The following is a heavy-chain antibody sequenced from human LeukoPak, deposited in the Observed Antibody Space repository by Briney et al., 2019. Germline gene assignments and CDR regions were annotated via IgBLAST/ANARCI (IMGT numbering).Heavy chain of an antibody. J-gene: IGHJ3*02. D-gene: IGHD1-14*01. Sequence: SETLSLTCAVYGGSFSGYYWSWIRQPPGKGLEWIGEINHSGSTNYNPSLKSRVTISVDTSKNQFSLKLSSVTAADTAVYYCARRDTGHFDIWGQGTMVTVSS. CDR2: INHSGST. V-gene: IGHV4-34*01. CDR3: ARRDTGHFDI. CDR1: GGSFSGYY.